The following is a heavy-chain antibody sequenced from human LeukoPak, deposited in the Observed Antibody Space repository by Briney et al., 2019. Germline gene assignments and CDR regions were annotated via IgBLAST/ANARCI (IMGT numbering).Heavy chain of an antibody. D-gene: IGHD2-8*02. CDR2: ISDIGSI. CDR3: AGHHPRNTVDF. J-gene: IGHJ4*02. CDR1: GGSISSYY. V-gene: IGHV4-59*08. Sequence: SETLSLTCTVSGGSISSYYWSWVRQPPGEGLEWIAYISDIGSINYNPSLKSRVTISLDTSKNQFSLKLSSVTAADTAVYYCAGHHPRNTVDFWGQGTLVTVSS.